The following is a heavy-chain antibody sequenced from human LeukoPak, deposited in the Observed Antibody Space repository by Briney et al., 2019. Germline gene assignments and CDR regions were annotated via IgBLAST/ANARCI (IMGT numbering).Heavy chain of an antibody. Sequence: GASVKVSCKASGYTFSDYYIHWVRHAPGQGLEWVGWINPNSGGTKYAQNFQGRVTLTRDTSITTAYMYLSSLRSDDTAVYYCARSPGASRSSLGYYSYYMDVWGKGTTVTISS. V-gene: IGHV1-2*02. J-gene: IGHJ6*03. CDR3: ARSPGASRSSLGYYSYYMDV. D-gene: IGHD1-26*01. CDR1: GYTFSDYY. CDR2: INPNSGGT.